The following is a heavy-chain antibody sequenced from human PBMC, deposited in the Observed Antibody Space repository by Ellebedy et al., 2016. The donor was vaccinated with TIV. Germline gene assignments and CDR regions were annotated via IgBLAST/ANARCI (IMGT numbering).Heavy chain of an antibody. V-gene: IGHV4-59*01. D-gene: IGHD3-22*01. CDR3: ASENYEEFDP. CDR1: DGSLRPYY. Sequence: SETLSLTCVVSDGSLRPYYWTWIRQSPGRGLEWIGYAYYSGSTDYNPSLESRVTISVDSSKNQISLKLSSVTAADTAVYYCASENYEEFDPWGQGTLVTASS. J-gene: IGHJ5*02. CDR2: AYYSGST.